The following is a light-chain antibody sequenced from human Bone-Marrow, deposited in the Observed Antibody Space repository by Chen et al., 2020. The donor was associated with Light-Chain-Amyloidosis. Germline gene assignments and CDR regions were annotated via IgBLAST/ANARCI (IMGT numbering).Light chain of an antibody. J-gene: IGLJ3*02. CDR3: QVWDRSSDRPV. CDR2: DDS. CDR1: NIGSTS. Sequence: SYVLTQPSSVSVAPGHTATIACGGNNIGSTSVHWYQQTPGQAPLLVVYDDSERPSGIPGRLSGSNSGNTATLTISRVEAGDEADYYCQVWDRSSDRPVFGGGTKLTVL. V-gene: IGLV3-21*02.